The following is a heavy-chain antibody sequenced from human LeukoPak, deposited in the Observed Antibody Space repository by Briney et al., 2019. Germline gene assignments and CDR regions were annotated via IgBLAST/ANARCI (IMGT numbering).Heavy chain of an antibody. CDR2: ISYSGGT. J-gene: IGHJ4*02. CDR3: ARVDVDTAMVRVFDY. D-gene: IGHD5-18*01. Sequence: SETMSLTCTVSGGSISDYYWSWIRQPPGKGLEWIGYISYSGGTNYNPSLKSRVTISVDTSKNQFSLKLSSVTAADTAVYYCARVDVDTAMVRVFDYWGQGTLVTVSS. V-gene: IGHV4-59*01. CDR1: GGSISDYY.